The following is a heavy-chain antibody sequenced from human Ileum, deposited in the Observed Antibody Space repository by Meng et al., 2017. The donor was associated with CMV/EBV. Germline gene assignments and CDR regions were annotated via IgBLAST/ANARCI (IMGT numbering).Heavy chain of an antibody. CDR3: ARTVSPSRRTYYDFWSGYYFDY. D-gene: IGHD3-3*01. CDR1: GFTFSNAW. V-gene: IGHV3-30*03. CDR2: ISYDGSNK. Sequence: GESLKISCAASGFTFSNAWMSWVRQAPGKGLEWVAVISYDGSNKYYADSVKGRFTISRDNSKNTLYLQMNSLRAEDTAVYYCARTVSPSRRTYYDFWSGYYFDYWGQGTLVTVSS. J-gene: IGHJ4*02.